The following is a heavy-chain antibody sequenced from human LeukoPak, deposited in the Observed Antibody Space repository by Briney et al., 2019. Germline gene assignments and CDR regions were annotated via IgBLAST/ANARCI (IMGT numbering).Heavy chain of an antibody. CDR1: GGTFSXXA. D-gene: IGHD5-12*01. J-gene: IGHJ4*02. V-gene: IGHV1-69*04. CDR3: ARVVDGYNDY. CDR2: IIPILGIA. Sequence: VKVSCKAXGGTFSXXAISWVRQAPGQGLEWMGRIIPILGIANYAQKFQGRVTVTADKSTSTAYMELSSLRSEDTAVYYCARVVDGYNDYWGQGTLVTVSS.